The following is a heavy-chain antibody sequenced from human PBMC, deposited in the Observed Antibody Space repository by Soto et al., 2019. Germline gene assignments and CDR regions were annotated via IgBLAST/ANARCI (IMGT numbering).Heavy chain of an antibody. Sequence: EVQLLESGGDLAQPGGSLRLSCAASGFTFSSYAMNWVRQAPGKGLEWVSTIRTSVGDTYYAASVKGRFTISRDNSKSTVYLHLNSLRAEDTAIYYCAKDPTYDYGYFDSWGQGTLVTVSS. CDR1: GFTFSSYA. J-gene: IGHJ4*02. D-gene: IGHD4-17*01. CDR3: AKDPTYDYGYFDS. CDR2: IRTSVGDT. V-gene: IGHV3-23*01.